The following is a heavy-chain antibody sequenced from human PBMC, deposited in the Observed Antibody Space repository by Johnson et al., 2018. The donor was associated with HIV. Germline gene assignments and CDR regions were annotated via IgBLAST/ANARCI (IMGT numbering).Heavy chain of an antibody. CDR2: ISYDGSNK. J-gene: IGHJ3*02. CDR1: GFTFSSYA. CDR3: ARDRKWVAARSGDAFDI. Sequence: QVQLVESGGGVVQPGRSLRLSCAASGFTFSSYAMHWVRQAPGKGLEWVAVISYDGSNKYYADSVKGRFTISRDNAKNTLYLQMNSLRAEDTAVYYCARDRKWVAARSGDAFDIGGQGTMVTVSS. D-gene: IGHD6-6*01. V-gene: IGHV3-30-3*01.